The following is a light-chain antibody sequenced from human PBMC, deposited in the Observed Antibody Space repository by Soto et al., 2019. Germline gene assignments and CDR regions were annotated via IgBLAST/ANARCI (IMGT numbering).Light chain of an antibody. Sequence: QAVLTQPPSVSAAPGQKVTISCSGSSSNIGGYSVSWYQQLPGTAPKLLIYDDNKRPSVIPDRFSRSRSGTSATLGITGFQTGDEADYYCGSWDSSMSADVLGTGTKVNVL. CDR2: DDN. V-gene: IGLV1-51*01. J-gene: IGLJ1*01. CDR1: SSNIGGYS. CDR3: GSWDSSMSADV.